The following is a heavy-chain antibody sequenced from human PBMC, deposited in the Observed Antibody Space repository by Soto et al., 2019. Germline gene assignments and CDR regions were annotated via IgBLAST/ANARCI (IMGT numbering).Heavy chain of an antibody. D-gene: IGHD3-16*01. CDR2: INTYNGNT. CDR1: GYTFTRYG. Sequence: QLQLVQSGAAVKNPGASVKVSCKASGYTFTRYGIGWARQAPGQGLEWMGWINTYNGNTNYAQNVQGRVTLTTDTSTSTAYMERRSLRSNDTAIYYCAMVDVYVTPSPQDVWGQGTTVIVSS. CDR3: AMVDVYVTPSPQDV. J-gene: IGHJ6*02. V-gene: IGHV1-18*01.